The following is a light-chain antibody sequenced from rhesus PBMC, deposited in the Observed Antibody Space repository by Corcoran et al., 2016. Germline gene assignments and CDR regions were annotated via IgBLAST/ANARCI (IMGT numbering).Light chain of an antibody. Sequence: DIQMTQSPSSLSASVGDRVTITCRASQGISNYLSWYQQKPGKAHKLLIYDASTLQSGVPSRFSGSGCGKDFTLTISSLQPEDVATYYCLQYNSDPWTFGQGTKVEIK. CDR3: LQYNSDPWT. J-gene: IGKJ1*01. CDR1: QGISNY. CDR2: DAS. V-gene: IGKV1-43*02.